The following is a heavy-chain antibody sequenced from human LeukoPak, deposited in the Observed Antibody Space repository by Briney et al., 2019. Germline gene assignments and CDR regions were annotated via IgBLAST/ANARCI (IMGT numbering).Heavy chain of an antibody. J-gene: IGHJ4*02. Sequence: GGSLRLSCAASGFPFDDYVMSWVRLAPGKGLEWVSGVSWNGAYTEYADSVRGRFTISRDNAKKSLYLQMNSLRVDDTALYYCARRKGPYGSGNYYDSWGQGTLVSVSS. CDR2: VSWNGAYT. CDR3: ARRKGPYGSGNYYDS. D-gene: IGHD3-10*01. CDR1: GFPFDDYV. V-gene: IGHV3-20*04.